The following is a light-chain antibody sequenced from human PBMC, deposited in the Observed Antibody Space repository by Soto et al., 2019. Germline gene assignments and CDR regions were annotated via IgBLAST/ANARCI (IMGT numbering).Light chain of an antibody. V-gene: IGKV1-39*01. CDR2: AAS. Sequence: DIKMTQSPCSLSASVGDRVTITCRASQSVSNYLQWYQQKSGHAPKLLVYAASSLHSGVPSRFSGSGSGTDFTLTISSLQPEDFATYYCLQTYTSLTWTFGQGTKVDI. CDR1: QSVSNY. CDR3: LQTYTSLTWT. J-gene: IGKJ1*01.